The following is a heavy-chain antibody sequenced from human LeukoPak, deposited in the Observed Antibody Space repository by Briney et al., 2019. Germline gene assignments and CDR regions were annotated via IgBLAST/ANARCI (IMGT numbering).Heavy chain of an antibody. CDR1: GFTFSSHL. V-gene: IGHV3-7*04. CDR3: ARVSRGP. CDR2: IKQDGSEK. J-gene: IGHJ5*02. Sequence: GGSLRLSCTVGGFTFSSHLMSWVRQAPGKGLEWVANIKQDGSEKYYVDSVKGRFTISRGNSKNTLYLQMNSLRVEDTAVYYCARVSRGPWGQGTL.